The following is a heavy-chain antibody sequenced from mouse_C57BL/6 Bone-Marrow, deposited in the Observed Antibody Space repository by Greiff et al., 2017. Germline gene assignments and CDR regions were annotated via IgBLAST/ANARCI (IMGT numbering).Heavy chain of an antibody. CDR1: GFNIKDDY. CDR2: FDPENGDT. Sequence: DVQLQESGAELVRPGASVKLSCTASGFNIKDDYMHWVKQRPEQGLEWIGWFDPENGDTEYAAKFQGKATITADTSSNTAYLKLSSLTSEDTAVYYCTKAYYDYDWYFDVWGTGTTVTVSS. D-gene: IGHD2-4*01. J-gene: IGHJ1*03. V-gene: IGHV14-4*01. CDR3: TKAYYDYDWYFDV.